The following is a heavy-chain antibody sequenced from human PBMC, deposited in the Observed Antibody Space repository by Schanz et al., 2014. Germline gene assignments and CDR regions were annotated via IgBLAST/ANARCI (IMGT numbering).Heavy chain of an antibody. Sequence: EVQLVESGGGLVQPGGSLRLSCTASGFTFSSYSMNWVRQAPGKGLEWVSLISDSGDTAYYADSVKGRFTISRDNSKSTLYLQMNSLRAEDTAVYYCAKDGPGGSGSYSADGGMDVWGQGTTVTVSS. D-gene: IGHD3-10*01. J-gene: IGHJ6*02. CDR1: GFTFSSYS. CDR2: ISDSGDTA. CDR3: AKDGPGGSGSYSADGGMDV. V-gene: IGHV3-23*04.